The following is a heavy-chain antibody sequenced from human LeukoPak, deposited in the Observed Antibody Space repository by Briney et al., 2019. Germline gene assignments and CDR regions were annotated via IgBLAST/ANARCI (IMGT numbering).Heavy chain of an antibody. V-gene: IGHV1-46*01. Sequence: ASVKVSCKASGYTFTSNYIHWVRQAPGQGLEWMGMIYPRDGSTSYAQKFQGRVTVTRDTSTSTVHMELSGLRSEDTAVYYCARDQEGFDCWGQGTLVTVSS. CDR1: GYTFTSNY. CDR2: IYPRDGST. CDR3: ARDQEGFDC. J-gene: IGHJ4*02.